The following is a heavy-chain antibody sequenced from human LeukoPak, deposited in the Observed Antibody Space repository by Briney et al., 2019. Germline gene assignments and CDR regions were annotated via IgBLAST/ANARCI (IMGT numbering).Heavy chain of an antibody. V-gene: IGHV1-46*01. Sequence: ASVKVSCKASGYTFTSNYIHWVRQAPGQGLEWMGMIYPRDGSTSYAQKFQGRVTVTRDTSTSTVHMELSGLRSEDTAVYYCARDQEGFDCWGQGTLVTVSS. CDR1: GYTFTSNY. CDR2: IYPRDGST. CDR3: ARDQEGFDC. J-gene: IGHJ4*02.